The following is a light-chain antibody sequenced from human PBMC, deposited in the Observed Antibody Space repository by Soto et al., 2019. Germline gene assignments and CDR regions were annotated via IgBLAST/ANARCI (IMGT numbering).Light chain of an antibody. Sequence: SYELTQSPSVSVSPGQTARITCSGDVLPDRYAFWYQQKPGQAPLLVISKDSERPSGIPERFSGSSSGTTVTLTISGVQAEDEADYYCQSAVNRGTSVVFGGGTKVTVL. CDR1: VLPDRY. CDR3: QSAVNRGTSVV. V-gene: IGLV3-25*02. CDR2: KDS. J-gene: IGLJ2*01.